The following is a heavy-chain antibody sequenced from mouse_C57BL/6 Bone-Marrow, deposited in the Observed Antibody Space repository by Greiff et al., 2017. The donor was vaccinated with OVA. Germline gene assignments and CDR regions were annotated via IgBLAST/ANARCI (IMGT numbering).Heavy chain of an antibody. V-gene: IGHV14-4*01. CDR2: IDPENGDT. J-gene: IGHJ3*01. D-gene: IGHD1-1*02. Sequence: VQLQQSGAELVRPGASVKLSCTASGFNIKDDYMHWVKQRPEQGLEWIGWIDPENGDTDYASKFQGKATLTADTSSNTAYLQLRSLTSEDTAVYDCTPYGPHEGFAYWGQGTLVTVSA. CDR1: GFNIKDDY. CDR3: TPYGPHEGFAY.